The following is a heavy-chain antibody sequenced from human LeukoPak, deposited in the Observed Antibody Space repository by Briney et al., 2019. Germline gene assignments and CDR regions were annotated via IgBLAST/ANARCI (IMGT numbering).Heavy chain of an antibody. D-gene: IGHD3-10*01. J-gene: IGHJ4*02. V-gene: IGHV4-39*01. Sequence: SETLSLTCTVSDDSISSSSYYWGWIRQPPGRGLEWIGSVSYSGSSYYNPSLKSRVTISVDTSNNQFSLKLSSVTAADTAVYYCARRYYVSGTYHPAWIDCWGQGTLVTVSS. CDR1: DDSISSSSYY. CDR3: ARRYYVSGTYHPAWIDC. CDR2: VSYSGSS.